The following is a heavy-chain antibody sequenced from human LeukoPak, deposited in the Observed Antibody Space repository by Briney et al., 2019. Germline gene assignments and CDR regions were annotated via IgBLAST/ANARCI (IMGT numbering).Heavy chain of an antibody. CDR3: ARDLGRDGYNYMFDY. CDR1: GFTFSSYG. V-gene: IGHV3-33*01. D-gene: IGHD5-24*01. CDR2: IWYDGSNK. Sequence: QPGRSLRLSCAASGFTFSSYGMHWVRQAPGKGLEWVAVIWYDGSNKYYADSVKGRFTITRDNSKNTLYLQMNSLRAGDTAVYYCARDLGRDGYNYMFDYWGQGTLVTVSS. J-gene: IGHJ4*02.